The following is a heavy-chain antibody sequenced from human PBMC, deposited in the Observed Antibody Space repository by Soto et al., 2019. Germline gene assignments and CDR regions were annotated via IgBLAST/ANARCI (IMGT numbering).Heavy chain of an antibody. D-gene: IGHD2-15*01. Sequence: GGSLRLSCTTSGFAFSTYVMSWVRQAPGKGLEWVSPISGSGGGSYYADSVKGRFTISRDNSKNTLYLQMNSLRAEDTAVYYCAKKSGATSCSGGSCYSGPIDYWGRGTLVTVSS. V-gene: IGHV3-23*01. CDR3: AKKSGATSCSGGSCYSGPIDY. CDR2: ISGSGGGS. CDR1: GFAFSTYV. J-gene: IGHJ4*02.